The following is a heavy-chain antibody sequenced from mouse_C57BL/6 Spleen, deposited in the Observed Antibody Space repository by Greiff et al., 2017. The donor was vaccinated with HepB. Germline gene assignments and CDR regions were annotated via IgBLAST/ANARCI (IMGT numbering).Heavy chain of an antibody. CDR1: GYTFTSYW. CDR3: ARNTTVVEGAMDY. J-gene: IGHJ4*01. V-gene: IGHV1-7*01. CDR2: INPSSGYT. D-gene: IGHD1-1*01. Sequence: VQLQQSGAELAKPGASVKLSCKASGYTFTSYWMHWVKQRPGQGLEWIGYINPSSGYTKYTQKFKDKATLTADKSSSTAYMQLSSLTYEDSAVYYCARNTTVVEGAMDYWGQGTSVTVSS.